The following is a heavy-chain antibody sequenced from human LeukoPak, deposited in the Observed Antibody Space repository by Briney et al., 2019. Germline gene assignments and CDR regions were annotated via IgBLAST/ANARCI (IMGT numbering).Heavy chain of an antibody. CDR2: IYPNSCGT. CDR3: ARAQAGDWGYFDWLPQQYYYYYMDV. J-gene: IGHJ6*03. V-gene: IGHV1-2*02. Sequence: GASVKVSCKASGYTFTGYYMHWLRQAPGQGLEWMGWIYPNSCGTNYAQKLQGRVTMTTDTSTSTAYMELRSLRSDDTAVYYCARAQAGDWGYFDWLPQQYYYYYMDVWGKGTTVTISS. D-gene: IGHD3-9*01. CDR1: GYTFTGYY.